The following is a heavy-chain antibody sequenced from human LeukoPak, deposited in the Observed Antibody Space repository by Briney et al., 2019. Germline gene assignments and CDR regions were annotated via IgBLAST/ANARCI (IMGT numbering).Heavy chain of an antibody. CDR3: ARGPREYFDWLEYTY. D-gene: IGHD3-9*01. J-gene: IGHJ4*02. V-gene: IGHV1-8*03. Sequence: GASVKVSSKASGYTFTSYDINWVRQATGQGLEWMGWMNPNSGNTGYAQKFQGRVTITRNTSISTAYMELSSLRSEDTAVYYCARGPREYFDWLEYTYWGQGTLVTVSS. CDR2: MNPNSGNT. CDR1: GYTFTSYD.